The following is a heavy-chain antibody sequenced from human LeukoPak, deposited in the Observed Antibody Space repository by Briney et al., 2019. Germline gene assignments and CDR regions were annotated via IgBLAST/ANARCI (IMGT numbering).Heavy chain of an antibody. D-gene: IGHD1-1*01. Sequence: ASVKASCKASGYILTSYAMHSVGQAPGQRRERMGWINDANGNTKDSQKFPGRVTITRDTSASTVYMELSSVRSEDTAVYYCARSGTTCWLSDYWGQGTRVTVSS. J-gene: IGHJ4*02. CDR2: INDANGNT. CDR1: GYILTSYA. V-gene: IGHV1-3*01. CDR3: ARSGTTCWLSDY.